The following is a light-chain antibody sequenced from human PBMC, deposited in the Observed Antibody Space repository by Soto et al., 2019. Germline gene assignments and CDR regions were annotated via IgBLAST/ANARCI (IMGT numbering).Light chain of an antibody. CDR2: EVS. CDR1: SSDVGGYNY. V-gene: IGLV2-14*01. CDR3: SSYTNSSIDYV. J-gene: IGLJ1*01. Sequence: QSALTQPASVSGSPGQSITISCTGTSSDVGGYNYVSWYQQHPGKAPKLMIYEVSNRPSGVSNRFSGSKSSNTATLTTSGLQAEDEADYYCSSYTNSSIDYVFGTGTKLTVL.